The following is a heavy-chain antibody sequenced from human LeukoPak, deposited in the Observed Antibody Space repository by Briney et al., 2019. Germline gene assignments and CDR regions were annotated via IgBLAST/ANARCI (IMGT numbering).Heavy chain of an antibody. J-gene: IGHJ4*02. Sequence: GGSLRLSCAASGFTFSSYGMHWVRQAPGKGLEWVAFIRYDGSNRYYADSVKGRFTISRDNSKNTLYLQMNSLRAEDTAVYYCAKVMYSGSPSPFDYWGQGTLVTVSS. D-gene: IGHD1-26*01. CDR3: AKVMYSGSPSPFDY. CDR1: GFTFSSYG. V-gene: IGHV3-30*02. CDR2: IRYDGSNR.